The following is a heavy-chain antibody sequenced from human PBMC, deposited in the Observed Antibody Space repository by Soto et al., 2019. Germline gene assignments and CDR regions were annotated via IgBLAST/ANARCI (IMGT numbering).Heavy chain of an antibody. CDR2: ISSSSSTI. Sequence: PGGSLRLSCAASGFTFSSYSMNWVRQAPGKGLEWVSYISSSSSTIYYADSVKGRFTISRDNAKNSLYLQMNSLRAEDTAVYYCAIEPPLIAVAGLDAFDIWGQGTMVTVSS. CDR3: AIEPPLIAVAGLDAFDI. V-gene: IGHV3-48*01. D-gene: IGHD6-19*01. J-gene: IGHJ3*02. CDR1: GFTFSSYS.